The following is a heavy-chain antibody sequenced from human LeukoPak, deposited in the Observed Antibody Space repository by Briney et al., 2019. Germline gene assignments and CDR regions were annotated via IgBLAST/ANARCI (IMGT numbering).Heavy chain of an antibody. V-gene: IGHV4-39*07. CDR2: IYYSGST. CDR1: GGSISSSSYY. D-gene: IGHD6-13*01. Sequence: CXXSGGSISSSSYYWGWIRQPPGKGLEWIGSIYYSGSTYYNPSLKSRVTISVDTSKNQSSLKLSAVTAADTAVYXXXDXXAAXGXXXXXYWGQXXLXTVSS. CDR3: XDXXAAXGXXXXXY. J-gene: IGHJ4*02.